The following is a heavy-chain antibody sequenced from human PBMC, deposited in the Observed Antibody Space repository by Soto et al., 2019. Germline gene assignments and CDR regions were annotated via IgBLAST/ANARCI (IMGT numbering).Heavy chain of an antibody. J-gene: IGHJ6*02. Sequence: SETLYLTCTVSGGSISSSNYYWGWIRQPPGKGLEWIGTIYYSGSTYHNPSLKSRVTISVDTSKNQFSLKLSSVTAADTAVYYCARDGYSSSSFASYGMDVWGQGTTVT. D-gene: IGHD6-6*01. V-gene: IGHV4-39*07. CDR3: ARDGYSSSSFASYGMDV. CDR1: GGSISSSNYY. CDR2: IYYSGST.